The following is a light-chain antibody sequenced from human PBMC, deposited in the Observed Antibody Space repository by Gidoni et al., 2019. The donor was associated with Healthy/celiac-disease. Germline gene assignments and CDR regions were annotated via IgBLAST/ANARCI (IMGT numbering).Light chain of an antibody. V-gene: IGKV3-15*01. CDR1: QSVSSN. CDR3: QQYNNWPPVLR. J-gene: IGKJ1*01. Sequence: EIVMTQSPATLSVSPGERATLSCRASQSVSSNLAWYQQKPGQAPRLLIYGASTRATGIPARFSGSGSGTEFTLTISSLQSEDFAVYYCQQYNNWPPVLRFXHXTKVEIK. CDR2: GAS.